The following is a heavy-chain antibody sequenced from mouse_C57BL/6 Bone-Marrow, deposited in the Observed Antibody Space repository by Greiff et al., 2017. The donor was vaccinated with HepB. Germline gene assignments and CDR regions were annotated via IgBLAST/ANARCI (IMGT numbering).Heavy chain of an antibody. V-gene: IGHV1-54*01. Sequence: QVQLQQSGAELVRPGTSVKVSCKASGYAFTNYLIEWVKQRPGQGLEWIGVINPGSGGTNYNEKFKGKATLTADKSSSTAYMQLSSLTSEDSAVYFCARPGSPFYYAMDYWGQGTSVTVSS. D-gene: IGHD1-1*01. J-gene: IGHJ4*01. CDR2: INPGSGGT. CDR1: GYAFTNYL. CDR3: ARPGSPFYYAMDY.